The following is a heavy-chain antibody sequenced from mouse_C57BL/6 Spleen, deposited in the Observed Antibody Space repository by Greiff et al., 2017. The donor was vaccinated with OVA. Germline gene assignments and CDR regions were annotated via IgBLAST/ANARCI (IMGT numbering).Heavy chain of an antibody. V-gene: IGHV14-4*01. Sequence: EVKLMESGAELVRPGASVKLSCTASGFNIKDDYMHWVKQRPEQGLEWIGWIDPENGDTEYASKFQGKATITADTSSNTAYLQLSSLTSEDTAVYYCTRGGSNYPFDYWGQGTTLTVSS. CDR2: IDPENGDT. J-gene: IGHJ2*01. CDR1: GFNIKDDY. CDR3: TRGGSNYPFDY. D-gene: IGHD2-5*01.